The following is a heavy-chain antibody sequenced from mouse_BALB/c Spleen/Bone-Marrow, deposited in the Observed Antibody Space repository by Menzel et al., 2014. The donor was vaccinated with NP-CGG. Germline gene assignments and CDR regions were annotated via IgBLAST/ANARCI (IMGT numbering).Heavy chain of an antibody. J-gene: IGHJ3*01. CDR3: AFYYYGSSLFAY. Sequence: EVKLQESGAELVKPRASVKLSCTASGFNIKDTYMHWVKQRPEQGLEWIGRIDPANGNTKYDPKFQGKATITADTSSNTAYLQLSSLTSEDTAVYYCAFYYYGSSLFAYWGQGTLVTVSA. CDR1: GFNIKDTY. CDR2: IDPANGNT. D-gene: IGHD1-1*01. V-gene: IGHV14-3*02.